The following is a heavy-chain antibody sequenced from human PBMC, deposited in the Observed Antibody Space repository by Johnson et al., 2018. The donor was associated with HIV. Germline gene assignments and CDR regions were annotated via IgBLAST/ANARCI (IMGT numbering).Heavy chain of an antibody. V-gene: IGHV3-30*02. Sequence: VQVVESGGGVVQPGRSLRLSCAASGFTFSSYAMHWVRQAPGKGLEWVAFIRYDGSNKYYADSVKGRFTISRDNSKNTLYLQMNSLRAEDTAVYYCAETVAGQGAFDIWGQGTMVTVSS. J-gene: IGHJ3*02. D-gene: IGHD6-19*01. CDR2: IRYDGSNK. CDR1: GFTFSSYA. CDR3: AETVAGQGAFDI.